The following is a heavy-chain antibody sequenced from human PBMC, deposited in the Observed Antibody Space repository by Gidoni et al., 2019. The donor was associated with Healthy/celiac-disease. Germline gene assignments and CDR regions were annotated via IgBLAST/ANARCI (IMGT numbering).Heavy chain of an antibody. Sequence: QVQLQQWGAGLLKPSETLSLTCAVYGGSFSGYYWSWIRQPPGKGLEWIGEINHSGSTNYNPSLKSRVTISVDTSKNQFSLKLSSVTAADTAVYYCARRDCSGGSCLGWFDPWGQGTLVTVSS. D-gene: IGHD2-15*01. J-gene: IGHJ5*02. CDR2: INHSGST. V-gene: IGHV4-34*01. CDR3: ARRDCSGGSCLGWFDP. CDR1: GGSFSGYY.